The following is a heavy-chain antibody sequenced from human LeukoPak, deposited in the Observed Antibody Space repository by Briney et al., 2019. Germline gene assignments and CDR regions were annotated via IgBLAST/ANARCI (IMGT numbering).Heavy chain of an antibody. V-gene: IGHV3-48*02. CDR1: GFTFNSYS. Sequence: GGSLRLSCAASGFTFNSYSMNWVRQAPGKGLEWVSYISRSSSTISYADSVTGRFTISIDNAKNSLYLQMNSLRDEDTALYYGARGPSGSYWPIDWFDPWGQGTLVTVSS. D-gene: IGHD1-26*01. CDR3: ARGPSGSYWPIDWFDP. CDR2: ISRSSSTI. J-gene: IGHJ5*02.